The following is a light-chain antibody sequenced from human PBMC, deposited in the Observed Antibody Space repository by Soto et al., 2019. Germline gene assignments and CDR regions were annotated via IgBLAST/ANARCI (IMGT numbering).Light chain of an antibody. J-gene: IGKJ5*01. V-gene: IGKV3-11*01. CDR3: QQRSNWPIT. CDR1: QSVSSY. Sequence: EIELTQSPATLSLSPWERATLSCVASQSVSSYLAWYQQKPGQAPRLLIYDASTMATGIPYRFSGSGSGTDFTLTISSLEPEDFAVYYCQQRSNWPITFGQGTRLEIK. CDR2: DAS.